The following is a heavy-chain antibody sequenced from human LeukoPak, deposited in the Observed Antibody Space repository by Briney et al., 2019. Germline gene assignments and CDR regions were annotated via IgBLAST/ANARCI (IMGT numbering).Heavy chain of an antibody. CDR1: GFTFSIFE. CDR3: VRGGGPSYKYNAFDI. D-gene: IGHD2-15*01. V-gene: IGHV3-48*03. CDR2: ITNSGSTI. Sequence: GGSLRLSCTVSGFTFSIFEMNWVRQAPGKGLEWVAYITNSGSTIDYADSVKGRFTISRDNARNSLYLQVSSLRAEDTAVYYCVRGGGPSYKYNAFDIWGQGTMVTVSS. J-gene: IGHJ3*02.